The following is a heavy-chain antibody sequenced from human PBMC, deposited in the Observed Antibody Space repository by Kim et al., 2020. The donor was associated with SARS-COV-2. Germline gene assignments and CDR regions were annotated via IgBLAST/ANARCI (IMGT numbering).Heavy chain of an antibody. CDR3: TRVDYGDSDYYYYGMDV. D-gene: IGHD4-17*01. CDR1: GFTFGDYA. CDR2: IRSKAYGGTT. Sequence: GGSLRLSCTASGFTFGDYAMSWVRQAPGKGLEWVGFIRSKAYGGTTEYAASVKGRFTISRDDSKSIAYLQMNSLKTEDTAGYYCTRVDYGDSDYYYYGMDVWGQGTTVTVSS. V-gene: IGHV3-49*04. J-gene: IGHJ6*02.